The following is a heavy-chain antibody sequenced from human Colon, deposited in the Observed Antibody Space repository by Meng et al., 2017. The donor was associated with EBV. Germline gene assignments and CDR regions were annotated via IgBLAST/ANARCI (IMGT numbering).Heavy chain of an antibody. CDR1: GGSISRSDW. J-gene: IGHJ1*01. CDR3: LRGSGGSV. CDR2: TSHSGST. Sequence: QVQLQESGPGLVKPSETLSLTCAVSGGSISRSDWWSWVRQPPGKGLEWIGETSHSGSTDYSPSLKSRVTISLDKSKNQFSLKLTSVTAADTAVYHCLRGSGGSVWGQGTLVTVSS. V-gene: IGHV4-4*02. D-gene: IGHD3-10*01.